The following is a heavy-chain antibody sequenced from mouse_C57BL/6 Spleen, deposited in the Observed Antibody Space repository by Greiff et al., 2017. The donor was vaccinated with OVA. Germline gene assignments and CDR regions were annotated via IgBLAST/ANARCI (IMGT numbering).Heavy chain of an antibody. V-gene: IGHV1-42*01. CDR2: ISPSTGGT. Sequence: VQLQQSGPELVKPGASVKISCKASGYSFTGYYMTWVKQTPEKSLEWIGDISPSTGGTTYNQKFKAKSTFTVDNSYSTAYMQHKSLTSEKSAVYYWARRACDDCGDCFAMEYWGQGTSVTV. CDR1: GYSFTGYY. J-gene: IGHJ4*01. CDR3: ARRACDDCGDCFAMEY. D-gene: IGHD2-4*01.